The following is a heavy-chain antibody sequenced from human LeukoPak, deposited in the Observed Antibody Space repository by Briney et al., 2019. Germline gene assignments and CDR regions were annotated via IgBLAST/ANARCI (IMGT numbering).Heavy chain of an antibody. D-gene: IGHD5-12*01. V-gene: IGHV1-69*05. J-gene: IGHJ4*02. Sequence: SVKVSCKASGGTFSSYAISWVRQPPGQGLERMGGIIPIFGTANYAQKFHGTVTITTNESTSTAYMELSSLRSEDTAVYYCARGGATIPLYYFDYWGQGTLVTVSS. CDR3: ARGGATIPLYYFDY. CDR1: GGTFSSYA. CDR2: IIPIFGTA.